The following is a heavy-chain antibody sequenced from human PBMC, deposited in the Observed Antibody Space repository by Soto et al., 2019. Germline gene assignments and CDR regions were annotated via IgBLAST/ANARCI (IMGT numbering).Heavy chain of an antibody. CDR2: ISADNGNT. D-gene: IGHD1-26*01. Sequence: ASVKVSCKASGYTFSRYGISWVRQAPGQGLEWMGRISADNGNTNYAQKLQGRVIMTVDTSTTTAYMELRSLRSDDTAVYYCARVSGSYLGFYYYYAMDVWGQGTTVTVSS. V-gene: IGHV1-18*01. CDR3: ARVSGSYLGFYYYYAMDV. CDR1: GYTFSRYG. J-gene: IGHJ6*02.